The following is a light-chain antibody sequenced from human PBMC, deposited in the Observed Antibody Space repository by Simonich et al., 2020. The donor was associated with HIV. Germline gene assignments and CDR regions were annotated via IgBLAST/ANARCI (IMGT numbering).Light chain of an antibody. Sequence: DIVMTQSPDSLAVSLGERATINCKSSQSVLHSSNNKNYLAWYQQRPGQPPKLIIYWASTRASGVPDRFSGRGSGTDFTLTISSLQAEDVAVYYCQQYYTTPLTFGGGTKVEIK. J-gene: IGKJ4*01. CDR1: QSVLHSSNNKNY. CDR2: WAS. CDR3: QQYYTTPLT. V-gene: IGKV4-1*01.